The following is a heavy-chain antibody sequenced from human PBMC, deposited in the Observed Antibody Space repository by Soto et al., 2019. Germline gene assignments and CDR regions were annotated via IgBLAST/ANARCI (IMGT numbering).Heavy chain of an antibody. CDR3: ARGLDSSGDY. CDR1: GGSFSNYY. D-gene: IGHD3-22*01. J-gene: IGHJ4*02. CDR2: INHSGST. V-gene: IGHV4-34*01. Sequence: SETLSLTCAVYGGSFSNYYWSWIRQPPGKGLEWIGEINHSGSTNYNPSLKSRVTISVDTSKNQFSLKLSSMTAADTAVYSCARGLDSSGDYWGQGTPVTV.